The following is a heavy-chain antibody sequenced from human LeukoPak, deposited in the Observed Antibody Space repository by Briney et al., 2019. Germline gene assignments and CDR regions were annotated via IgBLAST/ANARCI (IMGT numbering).Heavy chain of an antibody. Sequence: ESGGSLRLSCVASGFTFSSYEMNWVRQAPGKGLEWVSYISSSGSTIYYADSVRGRFTISRDNAKNSLYLQMNSLRAEDTAVYYCARQYYYDSSGYYDAYFQHWGQGTLVTVSS. CDR3: ARQYYYDSSGYYDAYFQH. CDR2: ISSSGSTI. V-gene: IGHV3-48*03. CDR1: GFTFSSYE. D-gene: IGHD3-22*01. J-gene: IGHJ1*01.